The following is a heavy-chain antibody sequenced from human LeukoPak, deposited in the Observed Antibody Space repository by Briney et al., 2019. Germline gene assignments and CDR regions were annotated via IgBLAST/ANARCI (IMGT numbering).Heavy chain of an antibody. CDR2: ISYDGSKK. CDR1: AFTFSTYG. CDR3: AKDRGTAMVN. D-gene: IGHD5-18*01. Sequence: GGSLTLSCAASAFTFSTYGTHWVRQAPGKGLEWAAVISYDGSKKYYADSVKGRFTIYRDNSKNTLYLQMNSLRAEDTAVYYCAKDRGTAMVNWGQGTLVTVSS. V-gene: IGHV3-30*18. J-gene: IGHJ4*02.